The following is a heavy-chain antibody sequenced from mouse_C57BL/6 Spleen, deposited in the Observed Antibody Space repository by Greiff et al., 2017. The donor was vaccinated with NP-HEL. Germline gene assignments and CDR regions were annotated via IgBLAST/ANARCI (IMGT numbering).Heavy chain of an antibody. CDR2: IYPGSGNT. CDR1: GYTFTDYY. Sequence: QVQLQESGAELVRPGASVKLSCKASGYTFTDYYINWVQQRPGQGLEWIARIYPGSGNTYYNEKFKGKATLTAETSSSTAYMQLSSLTSEDSAVYFCARLYCSYQGFAYWGQGTLVTVSA. D-gene: IGHD1-1*01. CDR3: ARLYCSYQGFAY. V-gene: IGHV1-76*01. J-gene: IGHJ3*01.